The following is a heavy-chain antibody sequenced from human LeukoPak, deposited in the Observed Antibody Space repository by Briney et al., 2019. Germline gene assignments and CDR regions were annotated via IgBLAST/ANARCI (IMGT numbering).Heavy chain of an antibody. Sequence: GGSLRLSCAASGFTFSSYAMSWVRQAPGKGLEWVSAISGSGGRTYYADSVKGRFTISRDNSKSTLYLQVNSLIAADTAVYYCAKDVLELYDIYDYWGQGTLVTVAS. CDR3: AKDVLELYDIYDY. D-gene: IGHD3-9*01. J-gene: IGHJ4*02. V-gene: IGHV3-23*01. CDR1: GFTFSSYA. CDR2: ISGSGGRT.